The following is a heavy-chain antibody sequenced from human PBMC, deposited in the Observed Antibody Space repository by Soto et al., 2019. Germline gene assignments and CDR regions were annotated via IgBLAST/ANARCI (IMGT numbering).Heavy chain of an antibody. CDR3: ARETTIFGVWDV. V-gene: IGHV4-59*11. CDR2: IYYSGST. CDR1: GGYIRSHD. Sequence: SETLCLPKTVSGGYIRSHDCSWIRQPPGKGLEWIGYIYYSGSTNYNPSLKSRVTISVDTSKNQFSLKLSSVTAADTAVYYCARETTIFGVWDVWGQGTTVTVSS. J-gene: IGHJ6*02. D-gene: IGHD3-3*01.